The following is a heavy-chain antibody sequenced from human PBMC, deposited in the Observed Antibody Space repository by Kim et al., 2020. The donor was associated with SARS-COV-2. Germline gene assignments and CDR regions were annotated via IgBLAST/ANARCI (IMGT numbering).Heavy chain of an antibody. Sequence: GGSLRLSCAASGFTFSSYSMNWVRQAPGKGLEWVSSISSSSSYIYYADSVKGRFTISRDNAKNSLYLQMNSLRAEDTAVYYCASLSYDYVWGSYRGAPSDYWGQGTLVTVSP. D-gene: IGHD3-16*02. V-gene: IGHV3-21*01. J-gene: IGHJ4*02. CDR1: GFTFSSYS. CDR2: ISSSSSYI. CDR3: ASLSYDYVWGSYRGAPSDY.